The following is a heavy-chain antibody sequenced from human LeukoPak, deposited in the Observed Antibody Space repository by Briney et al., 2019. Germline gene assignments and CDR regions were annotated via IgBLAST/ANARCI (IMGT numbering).Heavy chain of an antibody. CDR1: GFTFIDYS. V-gene: IGHV3-48*01. Sequence: GGSLRLSCAASGFTFIDYSMNWVRQAPGKGLEWIAYTGIDSGNTNYADSVKGRFTISGDKGKNSLYLQMHSLRVEDTAVYYCARDYKYAFDNWGQGTLVTVSS. D-gene: IGHD5-24*01. CDR3: ARDYKYAFDN. CDR2: TGIDSGNT. J-gene: IGHJ4*02.